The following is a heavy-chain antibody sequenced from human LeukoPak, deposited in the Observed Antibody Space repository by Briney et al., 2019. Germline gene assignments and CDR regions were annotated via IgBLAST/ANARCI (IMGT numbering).Heavy chain of an antibody. J-gene: IGHJ6*03. CDR3: ARAAYSSSWPNYYFYYYMDV. CDR2: INSDGSRT. D-gene: IGHD6-13*01. V-gene: IGHV3-74*01. CDR1: GFTFSSYR. Sequence: TGGSLRLSCAASGFTFSSYRMYWVRQAPGKGLVWVSRINSDGSRTTYADSVKGRFTISRDNAKNTLYLQMNSLRAEDTAVYYCARAAYSSSWPNYYFYYYMDVWGKGTTVTVSS.